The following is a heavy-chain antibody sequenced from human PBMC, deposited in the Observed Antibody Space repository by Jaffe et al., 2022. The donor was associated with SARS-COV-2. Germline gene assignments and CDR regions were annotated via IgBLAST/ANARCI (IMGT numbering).Heavy chain of an antibody. CDR3: ARAYNWNLGMDV. CDR2: IIPILGIA. D-gene: IGHD1-7*01. J-gene: IGHJ6*02. V-gene: IGHV1-69*02. Sequence: QVQLVQSGAEVKKPGSSVKVSCKASGGTFSSYTISWVRQAPGQGLEWMGRIIPILGIANYAQKFQGRVTITADKSTSTAYMELSSLRSEDTAVYYCARAYNWNLGMDVWGQGTTVTVSS. CDR1: GGTFSSYT.